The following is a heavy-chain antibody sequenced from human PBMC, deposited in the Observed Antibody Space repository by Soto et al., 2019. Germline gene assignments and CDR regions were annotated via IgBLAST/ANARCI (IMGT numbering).Heavy chain of an antibody. V-gene: IGHV3-48*01. CDR2: ISSSSSTI. CDR1: GFTFSSYS. D-gene: IGHD6-19*01. J-gene: IGHJ3*02. CDR3: ASTLLSGWSHDAFDI. Sequence: GGSLRLSCAASGFTFSSYSMNWVRQAPGKGLEWVSYISSSSSTIYYADSVKGRFTISRDNAKNSLYLQMNSLRAEDTAVYYCASTLLSGWSHDAFDIWGQGTMVTVSS.